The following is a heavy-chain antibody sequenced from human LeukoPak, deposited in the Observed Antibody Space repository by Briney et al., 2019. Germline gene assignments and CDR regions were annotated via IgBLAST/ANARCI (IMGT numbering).Heavy chain of an antibody. CDR1: GVSFSGYY. J-gene: IGHJ5*02. V-gene: IGHV4-34*01. D-gene: IGHD6-19*01. CDR2: INHSGST. CDR3: ARGSGWYVGYVWFDP. Sequence: SETLSLTCAVYGVSFSGYYWSWIRQPPGKGLEWIGEINHSGSTNYNPSLKSRVTISVDTSKNQFSLKLSSVTAADTAVYYCARGSGWYVGYVWFDPWGQGTLVTVSS.